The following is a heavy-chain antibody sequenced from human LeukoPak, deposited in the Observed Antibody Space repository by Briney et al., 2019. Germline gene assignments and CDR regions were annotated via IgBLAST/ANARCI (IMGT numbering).Heavy chain of an antibody. D-gene: IGHD2-2*01. CDR1: GFTFSSYG. CDR2: ISYDGSNK. CDR3: AKDRPKLGYCSSTSCYARNDAFDI. V-gene: IGHV3-30*18. J-gene: IGHJ3*02. Sequence: GRSLRLSCAASGFTFSSYGMHWVRQAPGRGREGVAVISYDGSNKYYADSVKGRFTISRDNSKNTLYLQMNSLRAEDTAVYYCAKDRPKLGYCSSTSCYARNDAFDIWGQGTMVTVSS.